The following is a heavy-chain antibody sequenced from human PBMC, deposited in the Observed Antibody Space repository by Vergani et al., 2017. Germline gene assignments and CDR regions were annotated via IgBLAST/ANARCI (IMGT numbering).Heavy chain of an antibody. V-gene: IGHV1-46*04. J-gene: IGHJ6*02. D-gene: IGHD5-12*01. CDR3: ARGNGYGYDGGMDV. CDR1: GYTFTSYY. CDR2: INPSGGST. Sequence: QVQLVQSGAEVKKPGASVKVSCKASGYTFTSYYMHWVRQAPGQGLEWMGIINPSGGSTSYADSVKGRFTISRDNAKNTLYLQMNSLRAEYTAVYYCARGNGYGYDGGMDVWGQGTTVTVSS.